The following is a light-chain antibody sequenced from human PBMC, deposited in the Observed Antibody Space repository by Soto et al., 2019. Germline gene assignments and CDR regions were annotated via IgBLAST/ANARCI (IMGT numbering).Light chain of an antibody. CDR2: EVN. CDR3: SSARSYIHVV. Sequence: QSALTQPASVSGSPGQSITISCTGTSSYVGSDNLVSWFQQHPCKAPKLMIYEVNKRPSGVSNRFSGSKSGNTASLTISGLQAEDEADYYCSSARSYIHVVFGGGTKLTVL. CDR1: SSYVGSDNL. V-gene: IGLV2-23*02. J-gene: IGLJ2*01.